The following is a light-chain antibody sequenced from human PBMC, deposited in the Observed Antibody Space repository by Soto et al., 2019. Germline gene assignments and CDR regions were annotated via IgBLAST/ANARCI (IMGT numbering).Light chain of an antibody. CDR2: DVT. Sequence: QSALTQPRSVSGSPGQSATISCTGTSSDVGGYNFVSWYQQYPGKAPKLIIYDVTKGPSGVPDRFSGSKSGNTASLTISGLQTDDEADYYCCSYAGSYTHVFGTGTKLTVL. V-gene: IGLV2-11*01. CDR1: SSDVGGYNF. CDR3: CSYAGSYTHV. J-gene: IGLJ1*01.